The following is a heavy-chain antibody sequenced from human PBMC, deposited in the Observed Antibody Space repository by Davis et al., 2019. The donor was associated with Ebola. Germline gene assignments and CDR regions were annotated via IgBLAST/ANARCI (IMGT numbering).Heavy chain of an antibody. CDR1: GDSVSGSSGA. CDR3: ARGWLRSAFDY. D-gene: IGHD5-12*01. CDR2: TYYSSKWYN. Sequence: HSQTLSLTCAISGDSVSGSSGAWNWIRQSPSRGLEWLGRTYYSSKWYNESALSVKSRITISADTAKNQLSLHLNSVTPEDTAVYYCARGWLRSAFDYWGQGTLVTVSS. V-gene: IGHV6-1*01. J-gene: IGHJ4*02.